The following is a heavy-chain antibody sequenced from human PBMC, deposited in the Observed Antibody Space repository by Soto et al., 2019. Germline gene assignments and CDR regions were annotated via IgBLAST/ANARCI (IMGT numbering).Heavy chain of an antibody. CDR3: ASKFGQLLADAFDI. D-gene: IGHD3-10*01. CDR2: INHSGST. V-gene: IGHV4-34*01. J-gene: IGHJ3*02. Sequence: SETLSLTCAVYGGSFSGYYWSWIRQPPGKGLEWIGEINHSGSTNYNPSLKSRVTISVDTSKNQFSLKLSSVTAADTAVYYCASKFGQLLADAFDIWGQGTMVTVSS. CDR1: GGSFSGYY.